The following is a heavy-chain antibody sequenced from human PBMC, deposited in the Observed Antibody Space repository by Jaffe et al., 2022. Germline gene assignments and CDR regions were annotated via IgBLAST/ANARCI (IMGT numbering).Heavy chain of an antibody. D-gene: IGHD6-19*01. CDR1: GFSLSTSGMC. V-gene: IGHV2-70*20. CDR2: IDWDDDK. CDR3: ARILAVAGTFGGFDI. Sequence: QVTLRESGPALVKPTQTLTLTCTFSGFSLSTSGMCVSWVRQPPGKALEWLALIDWDDDKYYSTSLKTRLTISKDTSKNQVVLTMTNMDPVDTATYYCARILAVAGTFGGFDIWGQGTMVTVSS. J-gene: IGHJ3*02.